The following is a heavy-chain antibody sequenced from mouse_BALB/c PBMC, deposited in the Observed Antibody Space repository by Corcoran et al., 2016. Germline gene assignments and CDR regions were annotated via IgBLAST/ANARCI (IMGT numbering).Heavy chain of an antibody. D-gene: IGHD1-1*01. CDR1: VFSLSTSGMG. CDR2: IWWDDDK. CDR3: SRSYGSSYYAMDY. V-gene: IGHV8-8*01. J-gene: IGHJ4*01. Sequence: QVNLKASGPGIFKPSQTLSLTCSFSVFSLSTSGMGVGCLRQPSGKGLEWLAHIWWDDDKYYNPSLKSQLTISKDTSRNQVFLKITSVDTADTATYYCSRSYGSSYYAMDYWGQGTSVTVSS.